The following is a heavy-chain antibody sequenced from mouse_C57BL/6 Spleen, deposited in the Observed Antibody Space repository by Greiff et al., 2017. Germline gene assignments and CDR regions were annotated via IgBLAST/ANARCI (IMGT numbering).Heavy chain of an antibody. J-gene: IGHJ4*01. Sequence: EVQVVESEGGLVQPGSSMKLSCTASGFTFSDYYMAWVRQVPEKGLEWVANINYDGSSTYYLDSLKSRFIISRDNAKNILYLQMSSLKSEDTATYCCARDRLGAMDYWGQGTSVTVSA. V-gene: IGHV5-16*01. D-gene: IGHD4-1*01. CDR2: INYDGSST. CDR1: GFTFSDYY. CDR3: ARDRLGAMDY.